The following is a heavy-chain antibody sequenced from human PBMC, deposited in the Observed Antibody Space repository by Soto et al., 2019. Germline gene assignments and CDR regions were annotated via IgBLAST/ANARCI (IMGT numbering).Heavy chain of an antibody. V-gene: IGHV3-49*05. J-gene: IGHJ4*02. D-gene: IGHD3-3*01. CDR1: GFTFGDYA. Sequence: EVQLVESGGGLVKPGRSLRLSCTASGFTFGDYAMSWFRQAPGKGLEWVGFIRSKAYGGTTEYAASVKGRFTISRDDSKSLAYLQMNSLKTEDTAVYYCTRGGKSLDFWSGYFGGRPFDYWGQGTLVTVSS. CDR2: IRSKAYGGTT. CDR3: TRGGKSLDFWSGYFGGRPFDY.